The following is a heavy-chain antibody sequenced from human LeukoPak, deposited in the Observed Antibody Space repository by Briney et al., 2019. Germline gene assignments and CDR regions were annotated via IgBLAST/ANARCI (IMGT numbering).Heavy chain of an antibody. CDR2: IYYSGST. J-gene: IGHJ6*02. Sequence: PSETLSLTCTVSGGSISSSSYYWGWIRQPPGKGLEWIGSIYYSGSTYYNPSLKSRVTISVDTSKNQFFLKLSSVTAADTAVYYCARHYEATVFYYYGMDVWGQGTTVTVSS. D-gene: IGHD4-11*01. CDR3: ARHYEATVFYYYGMDV. V-gene: IGHV4-39*01. CDR1: GGSISSSSYY.